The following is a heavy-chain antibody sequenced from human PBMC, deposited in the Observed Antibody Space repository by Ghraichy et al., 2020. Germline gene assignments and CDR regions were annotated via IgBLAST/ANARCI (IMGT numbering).Heavy chain of an antibody. J-gene: IGHJ5*02. CDR1: GFTFSSYS. CDR2: ISSSSSYI. Sequence: GGSLRLSCAASGFTFSSYSMNWVRQAPGKGLEWVSSISSSSSYIYYADSVKGRFTISRENAKNSLYLQMNSLRAEDTAVYYCARDRAVVVVAATPFDPWGQGTLVTVSS. V-gene: IGHV3-21*01. CDR3: ARDRAVVVVAATPFDP. D-gene: IGHD2-15*01.